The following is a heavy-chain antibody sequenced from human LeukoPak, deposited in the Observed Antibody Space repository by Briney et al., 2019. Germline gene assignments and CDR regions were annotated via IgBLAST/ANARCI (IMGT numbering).Heavy chain of an antibody. CDR2: ISGYNGNT. D-gene: IGHD6-6*01. CDR1: GYTFTNYG. V-gene: IGHV1-18*01. Sequence: ASVKVSCKASGYTFTNYGLSWVRQAPGQGLEWMGWISGYNGNTKYAQKLQGRVTMTTDTSTSTAYMELRSLRSDDTAVYYCAREGLRSIAARRGTRDYMDVWGKGTTVIVSS. CDR3: AREGLRSIAARRGTRDYMDV. J-gene: IGHJ6*03.